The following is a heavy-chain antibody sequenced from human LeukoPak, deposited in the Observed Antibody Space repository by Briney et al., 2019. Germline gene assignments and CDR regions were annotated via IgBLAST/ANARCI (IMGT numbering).Heavy chain of an antibody. Sequence: SETLSLTCTVSGGSISTYYWSWIRQPPGKGLEWIGYISYTGNTNYNPSLKSRVTISVETSKNQFSLRLSSVTAADTAVYYCARGHYGDSGWFDPWGQGTLVTVSS. D-gene: IGHD4-17*01. CDR1: GGSISTYY. CDR2: ISYTGNT. V-gene: IGHV4-59*01. CDR3: ARGHYGDSGWFDP. J-gene: IGHJ5*02.